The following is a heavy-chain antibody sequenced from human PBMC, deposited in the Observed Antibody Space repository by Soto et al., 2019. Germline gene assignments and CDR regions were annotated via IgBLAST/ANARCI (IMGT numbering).Heavy chain of an antibody. CDR3: ARRRGYDTGWGTYSSYMDV. D-gene: IGHD6-19*01. Sequence: QVQLQQWGAGLLKPSETLSLTCAVYGGSFINNYWMWVRQSPDKGLEWIGEITHSGNTKYLPSLKGRATISLDTSKNQFSLKLTSVTAADTAVYYCARRRGYDTGWGTYSSYMDVWGQGTTVSVTS. V-gene: IGHV4-34*01. CDR1: GGSFINNY. J-gene: IGHJ6*02. CDR2: ITHSGNT.